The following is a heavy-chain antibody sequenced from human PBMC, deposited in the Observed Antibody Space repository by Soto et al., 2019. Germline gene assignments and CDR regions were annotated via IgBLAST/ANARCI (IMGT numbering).Heavy chain of an antibody. CDR3: AKVGQYYDFWSGKEGGAFDI. V-gene: IGHV3-23*01. CDR2: ISGSGGST. Sequence: PGGSLRLSCAASGFTFSGYAMGWVRQAPGKGLEWVSAISGSGGSTYYADSVKGRFTIPRDNSKNTLYLQINSLRAEDTAVYYCAKVGQYYDFWSGKEGGAFDIWGQGTMVTVSS. J-gene: IGHJ3*02. CDR1: GFTFSGYA. D-gene: IGHD3-3*01.